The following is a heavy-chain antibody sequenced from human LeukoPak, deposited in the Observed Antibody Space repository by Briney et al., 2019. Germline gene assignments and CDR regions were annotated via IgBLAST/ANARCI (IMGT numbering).Heavy chain of an antibody. CDR1: GGAITGYY. CDR2: IYYSGST. CDR3: ARGRPPHDYGTLFDY. V-gene: IGHV4-59*01. J-gene: IGHJ4*02. Sequence: SETLSLTCTVSGGAITGYYWSWIRQPPGKGLECIGYIYYSGSTNYNPSLKSRVTMSVDTSKKQFSLKLSSVTAADTAVYYCARGRPPHDYGTLFDYWGQGTLVTVSS. D-gene: IGHD4-17*01.